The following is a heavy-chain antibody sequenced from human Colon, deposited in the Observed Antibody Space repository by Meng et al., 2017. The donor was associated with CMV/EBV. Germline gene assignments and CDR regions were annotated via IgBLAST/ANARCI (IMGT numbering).Heavy chain of an antibody. CDR2: MFHSGDT. CDR1: GVSISSGNW. Sequence: QVRLQESTPGLVKPSGTLSLTCFVSGVSISSGNWWNWVRQSPGKGLEWIGEMFHSGDTNYNPSLRSRMSISLDRSKNQVSLILSSVTAADSAVYYCATARSGCSSDSCFLENWGRGTLVTVSS. CDR3: ATARSGCSSDSCFLEN. J-gene: IGHJ4*02. D-gene: IGHD3-3*01. V-gene: IGHV4-4*02.